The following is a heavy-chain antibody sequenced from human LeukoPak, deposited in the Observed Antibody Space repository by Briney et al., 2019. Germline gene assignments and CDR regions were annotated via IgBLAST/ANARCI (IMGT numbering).Heavy chain of an antibody. V-gene: IGHV3-11*01. Sequence: QVQLVESGGGLIKPGGSLRLSCVASGFTFSDYYMSWIRKAPGKGLEWVSYISSSGRTIYDADSVKGRFTISRDNSKNTLYLQMNSLRAEDTAVYYCAKDPATVTGHFDYWGQGTLVTVSS. D-gene: IGHD4-17*01. J-gene: IGHJ4*02. CDR3: AKDPATVTGHFDY. CDR1: GFTFSDYY. CDR2: ISSSGRTI.